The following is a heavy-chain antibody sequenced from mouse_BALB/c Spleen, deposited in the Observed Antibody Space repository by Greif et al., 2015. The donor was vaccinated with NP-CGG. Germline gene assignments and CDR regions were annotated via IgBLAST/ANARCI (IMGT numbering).Heavy chain of an antibody. CDR1: GYTFTDYN. D-gene: IGHD2-2*01. Sequence: DVKLVESGPELVKPGASVKISCKASGYTFTDYNMHWVKQSHGKSLEWIGYIYPYNGGTGYNQKFKSKATLTVDNSSSTADMELRSLTAEDSAVYYCAIWFPYYFDYWGQGTTLTVSS. V-gene: IGHV1S29*02. CDR2: IYPYNGGT. CDR3: AIWFPYYFDY. J-gene: IGHJ2*01.